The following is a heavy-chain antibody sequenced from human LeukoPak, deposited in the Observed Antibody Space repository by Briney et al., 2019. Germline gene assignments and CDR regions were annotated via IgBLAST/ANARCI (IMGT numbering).Heavy chain of an antibody. D-gene: IGHD3-3*01. V-gene: IGHV4-4*07. J-gene: IGHJ4*02. CDR3: ARGSGYSGYYFDY. CDR1: GGSIINYS. Sequence: SDTLSLTCTVSGGSIINYSWSWIRQPAGKGLEWIGRVYTSGSTNYNPSLKSRVTMSVDTSKNQFSLKLSSVTAADTAVYYCARGSGYSGYYFDYWGQGTLVTVS. CDR2: VYTSGST.